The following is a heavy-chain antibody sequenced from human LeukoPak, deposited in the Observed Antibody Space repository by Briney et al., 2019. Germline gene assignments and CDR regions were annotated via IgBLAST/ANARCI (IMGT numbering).Heavy chain of an antibody. D-gene: IGHD3-22*01. V-gene: IGHV3-23*01. J-gene: IGHJ4*02. Sequence: GGSLRLFCAASGLTFSSYAMSWVRDAPGKGLEWGSAISGSGGSTYYEDSVKGQFTISRDNSKNTLYLQMNSLRAEDTAVYYGAKSPGGNYYDSSGYYYYFDYWGQGTLVTVSS. CDR2: ISGSGGST. CDR3: AKSPGGNYYDSSGYYYYFDY. CDR1: GLTFSSYA.